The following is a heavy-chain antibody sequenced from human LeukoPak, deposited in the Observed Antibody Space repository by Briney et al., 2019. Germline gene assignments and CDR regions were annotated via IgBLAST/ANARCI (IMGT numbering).Heavy chain of an antibody. Sequence: GASVKVSCKASGYTFTSYYMHWVRQAPGQGLEWMGIINPSGGSTSYAQKFQGRVTMTRDTSTSTVYMELSSLRSEDTAVYYCARDETGDWLFSYYFDYWGQGTLVTVSS. CDR1: GYTFTSYY. J-gene: IGHJ4*02. D-gene: IGHD3-9*01. CDR2: INPSGGST. CDR3: ARDETGDWLFSYYFDY. V-gene: IGHV1-46*01.